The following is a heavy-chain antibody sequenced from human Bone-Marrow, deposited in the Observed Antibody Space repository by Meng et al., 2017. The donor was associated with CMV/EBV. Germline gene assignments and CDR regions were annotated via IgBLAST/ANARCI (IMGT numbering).Heavy chain of an antibody. Sequence: GESLKISCAVSGFTFTTYTMVWVRQAPGKGLEWVSSISSTTSYIYYADSVQGRFTVSRDNAKNSLYLQLNSLRAEDTAVYFCARFRTSAYYSDSWGQGTRVTVSS. CDR3: ARFRTSAYYSDS. CDR2: ISSTTSYI. J-gene: IGHJ4*02. D-gene: IGHD3-22*01. V-gene: IGHV3-21*01. CDR1: GFTFTTYT.